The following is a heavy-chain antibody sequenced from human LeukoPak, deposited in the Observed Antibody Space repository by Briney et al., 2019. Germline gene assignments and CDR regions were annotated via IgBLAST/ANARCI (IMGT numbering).Heavy chain of an antibody. Sequence: NPSETLSLTCTVSGGSTSSGSYYWSWIRQPAGKGLEWIGRIYTSGSTDYNPSLKSRVTISVDTSKNQFSLKLSSVTAADTAVYYCARDYRYGSLDYWGQGTLVTVSS. CDR1: GGSTSSGSYY. V-gene: IGHV4-61*02. CDR2: IYTSGST. J-gene: IGHJ4*02. CDR3: ARDYRYGSLDY. D-gene: IGHD5-18*01.